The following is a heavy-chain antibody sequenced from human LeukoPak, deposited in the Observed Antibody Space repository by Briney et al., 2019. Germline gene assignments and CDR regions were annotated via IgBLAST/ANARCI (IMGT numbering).Heavy chain of an antibody. V-gene: IGHV3-23*01. J-gene: IGHJ3*02. D-gene: IGHD3-10*01. CDR2: ISGSGGST. CDR1: GFTFSSYA. Sequence: QSGGSLRLSCAASGFTFSSYAMSWVRQAPGKGLEWVSAISGSGGSTYYANSVKGRFTISRDNSKNTLYLQMNSLRAEDTAVYYCARDFTMQHYYGSGTYTTDAFDIWGQGTMVTVSS. CDR3: ARDFTMQHYYGSGTYTTDAFDI.